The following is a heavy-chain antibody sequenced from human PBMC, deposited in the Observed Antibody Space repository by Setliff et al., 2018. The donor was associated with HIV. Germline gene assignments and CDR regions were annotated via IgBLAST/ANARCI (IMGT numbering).Heavy chain of an antibody. CDR3: AGDSNNVRWFYF. CDR2: FDSSGST. CDR1: GGSISSNIY. J-gene: IGHJ5*01. D-gene: IGHD1-20*01. Sequence: SETLSLTCTVSGGSISSNIYWGWVRQSPKEGLEWIGSFDSSGSTYYNPSLKSRVTISRDTSKIQFSLKLSSVTAADTAVYYCAGDSNNVRWFYFWGQGTLVTVSS. V-gene: IGHV4-39*07.